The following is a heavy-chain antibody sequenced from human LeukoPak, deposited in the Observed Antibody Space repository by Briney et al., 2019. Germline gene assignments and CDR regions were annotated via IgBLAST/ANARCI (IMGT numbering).Heavy chain of an antibody. V-gene: IGHV4-39*01. Sequence: SETLSLTCTVSGGSISSSSYYWGWIRQPPGKGLEWIGSIYYSGSTYYNPALKSRVTISVDTSKNQFSLKLSSVTAADTAVYYCARLEGTYCSGGSCYSGWFDPWGQGTLVTVSS. CDR1: GGSISSSSYY. J-gene: IGHJ5*02. CDR3: ARLEGTYCSGGSCYSGWFDP. D-gene: IGHD2-15*01. CDR2: IYYSGST.